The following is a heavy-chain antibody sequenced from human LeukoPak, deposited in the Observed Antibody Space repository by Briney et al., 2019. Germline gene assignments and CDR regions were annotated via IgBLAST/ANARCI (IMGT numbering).Heavy chain of an antibody. Sequence: SQTLSLTCAISGDSVSSNSAAWNWIRQSPSRGLEWLGRTYYRSKWYNDYAVSVKSRITINPDTSKNQFSLQLNSVTPEDTAVYYRAREGTYDSSGYYFFPNSEWDHFDYWGQGTLVTVSS. J-gene: IGHJ4*02. D-gene: IGHD3-22*01. CDR2: TYYRSKWYN. CDR3: AREGTYDSSGYYFFPNSEWDHFDY. CDR1: GDSVSSNSAA. V-gene: IGHV6-1*01.